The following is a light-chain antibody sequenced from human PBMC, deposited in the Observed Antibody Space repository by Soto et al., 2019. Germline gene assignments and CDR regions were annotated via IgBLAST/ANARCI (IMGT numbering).Light chain of an antibody. V-gene: IGLV2-14*03. J-gene: IGLJ1*01. CDR2: DVS. CDR3: SSYTPRRTLV. Sequence: QFAPAHPGSGTGAPGQSNTISCPGTSSDVGVYDSVAWYRLNPGKAPKLMIYDVSNRPWGVSSRFSGSKSGNTASLSISGLQAEDEADYYCSSYTPRRTLVFGTGTKGNV. CDR1: SSDVGVYDS.